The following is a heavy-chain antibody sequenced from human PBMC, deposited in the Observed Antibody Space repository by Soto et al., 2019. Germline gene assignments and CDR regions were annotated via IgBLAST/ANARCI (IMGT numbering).Heavy chain of an antibody. CDR2: INAVLGTA. Sequence: ASVKVSCKTSGYTFTHYAIHWVRQAPGQSLEWMGGINAVLGTANYSQKLQGRVTITGDESTSTAYMELSSLRSEDTAVYYCAKGKVAYDNSGLQYFYYFPMNVWGQGTTVTVSS. CDR1: GYTFTHYA. J-gene: IGHJ6*02. CDR3: AKGKVAYDNSGLQYFYYFPMNV. D-gene: IGHD3-22*01. V-gene: IGHV1-3*01.